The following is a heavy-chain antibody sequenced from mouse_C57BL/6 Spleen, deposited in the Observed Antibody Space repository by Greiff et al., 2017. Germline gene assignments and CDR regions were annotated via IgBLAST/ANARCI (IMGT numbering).Heavy chain of an antibody. Sequence: QVQLKQPGAELVKPGASVKMSCKASGYTFTSYWITWVKQRPGQGLEWIGDIYPGSGSTNYNEKFKSKATLTVDTSSSTAYMQLSSLTSEDSAVYYCARSGDAMAPFAYWGQGTLVTVSA. CDR3: ARSGDAMAPFAY. J-gene: IGHJ3*01. CDR1: GYTFTSYW. V-gene: IGHV1-55*01. CDR2: IYPGSGST. D-gene: IGHD4-1*01.